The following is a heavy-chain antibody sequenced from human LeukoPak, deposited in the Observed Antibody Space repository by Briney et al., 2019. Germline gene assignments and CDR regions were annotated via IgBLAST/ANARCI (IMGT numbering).Heavy chain of an antibody. Sequence: QPGGSLRLSCAAAGFTFSSYWISWVRQAPGEGLEWVANIKQDGSEKYYVDSVKGPFTISRDNAKNSLYLQMNSLRAEDTAVYYCARGNFDSSSWYRTYHYWGQGTLVTVSS. CDR3: ARGNFDSSSWYRTYHY. J-gene: IGHJ4*02. CDR2: IKQDGSEK. D-gene: IGHD6-13*01. CDR1: GFTFSSYW. V-gene: IGHV3-7*01.